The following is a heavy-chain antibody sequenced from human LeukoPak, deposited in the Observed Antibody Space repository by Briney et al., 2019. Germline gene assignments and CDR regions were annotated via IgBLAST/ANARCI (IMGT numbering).Heavy chain of an antibody. CDR3: AKFGILYQLLMGYFDY. V-gene: IGHV3-11*03. D-gene: IGHD2-2*01. CDR1: GFTFSDYY. Sequence: GGSLRLSCAASGFTFSDYYMSWIRQAPGKGLEWVSYISSSSSYTNYADSVKGRFTISRDNAKNSLYLQMNSLRAEDTAVYYCAKFGILYQLLMGYFDYWGQGTLVTVSS. CDR2: ISSSSSYT. J-gene: IGHJ4*02.